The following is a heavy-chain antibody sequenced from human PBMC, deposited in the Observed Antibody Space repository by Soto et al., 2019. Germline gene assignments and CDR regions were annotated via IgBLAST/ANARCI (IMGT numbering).Heavy chain of an antibody. V-gene: IGHV4-39*01. Sequence: QLQLQESGPGLVKPSETLSLSCTVSGDSISSTFYYWGWIRQPPGKGLEWIGTIYYTGSTYYNPSLKSRATISVDTSKNQLSLRLSSVTALDTAVYYCVRALRWNDGLDYWGQGTLVTVS. D-gene: IGHD1-1*01. J-gene: IGHJ4*02. CDR2: IYYTGST. CDR1: GDSISSTFYY. CDR3: VRALRWNDGLDY.